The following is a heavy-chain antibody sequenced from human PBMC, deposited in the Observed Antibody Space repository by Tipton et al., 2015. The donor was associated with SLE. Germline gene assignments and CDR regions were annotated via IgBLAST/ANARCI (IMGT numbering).Heavy chain of an antibody. J-gene: IGHJ3*02. D-gene: IGHD3-3*01. CDR3: AKEYYDFWSGNHAFDI. Sequence: SLRLSCAASGFTFSSYAMHWVRQAPGKGLEYVSAISSNGGSTYYADSVKGRFTISRDNSKNTLYLQMNSLRAEDTAVYYCAKEYYDFWSGNHAFDIWGHGTMVTVSS. CDR1: GFTFSSYA. V-gene: IGHV3-64*02. CDR2: ISSNGGST.